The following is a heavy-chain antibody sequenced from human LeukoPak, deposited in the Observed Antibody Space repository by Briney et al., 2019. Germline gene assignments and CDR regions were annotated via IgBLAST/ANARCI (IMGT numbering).Heavy chain of an antibody. J-gene: IGHJ4*02. CDR3: ARVIGGYDDPCFDY. V-gene: IGHV4-30-4*01. Sequence: SETLSLTCTVSGGSISSGDYYWSWIRQPPGKGLEWIGYIYYSGSTYYNPSLKSRVTISVDTSKNQFSLKLSSVTAADTAVYYCARVIGGYDDPCFDYWGQGTLVTVSS. CDR1: GGSISSGDYY. CDR2: IYYSGST. D-gene: IGHD5-12*01.